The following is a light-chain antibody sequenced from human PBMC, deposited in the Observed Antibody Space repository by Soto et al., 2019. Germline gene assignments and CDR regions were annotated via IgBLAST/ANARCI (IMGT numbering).Light chain of an antibody. CDR2: DVS. CDR1: SSDVVGYNY. J-gene: IGLJ1*01. V-gene: IGLV2-14*03. CDR3: CSYTTSNTRQIV. Sequence: SALTQPASVSGSPGQSITISCTGTSSDVVGYNYVSWYQHHPGKAPKLMIYDVSNRPSGVSNRFSGSRSGNTASLTISGLQPADEADYYCCSYTTSNTRQIVFGTGTKVTVL.